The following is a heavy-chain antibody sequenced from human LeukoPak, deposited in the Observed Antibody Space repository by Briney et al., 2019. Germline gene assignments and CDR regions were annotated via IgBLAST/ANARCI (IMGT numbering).Heavy chain of an antibody. D-gene: IGHD3-22*01. J-gene: IGHJ4*02. CDR2: ISGSGGST. CDR3: AKDSHRNYYDSSGYYSTGLYFDY. Sequence: GGSLRLSCAASGFTFSSYAMSWVRQAPGKGLEWVSAISGSGGSTYYANSVKGRFTISRDNSKNTLYLQMNSLRAEDTAVYYCAKDSHRNYYDSSGYYSTGLYFDYWGQGTLVTVSS. V-gene: IGHV3-23*01. CDR1: GFTFSSYA.